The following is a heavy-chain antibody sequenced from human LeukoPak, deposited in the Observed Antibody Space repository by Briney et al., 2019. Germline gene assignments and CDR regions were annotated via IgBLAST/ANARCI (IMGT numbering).Heavy chain of an antibody. D-gene: IGHD2-8*01. V-gene: IGHV1-69*04. CDR2: IIPILGIA. CDR3: AREEMVLHYFDY. J-gene: IGHJ4*02. Sequence: GASVKVSCKASGGTFSSYAISWVRQAPGQGLEWMGRIIPILGIANYAQKFQGRVTITADKSTSTAYMELSSLRSEDTAVYYCAREEMVLHYFDYWGQGTLVTVS. CDR1: GGTFSSYA.